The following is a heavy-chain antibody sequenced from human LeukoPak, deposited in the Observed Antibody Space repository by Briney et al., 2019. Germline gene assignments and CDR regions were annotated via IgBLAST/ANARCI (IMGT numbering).Heavy chain of an antibody. V-gene: IGHV1-69*01. J-gene: IGHJ6*02. CDR3: ARFWVNGSGSYGPHYYYYYGMDV. CDR1: GGTFSSYV. Sequence: VASVKVSCKASGGTFSSYVISWVRQAPGQGLEWMGGIIPIFGTANYAQKFQGRVTITADESTSTAYMELSSLRSEDTAVYYCARFWVNGSGSYGPHYYYYYGMDVWGQGTTVTVSS. CDR2: IIPIFGTA. D-gene: IGHD3-10*01.